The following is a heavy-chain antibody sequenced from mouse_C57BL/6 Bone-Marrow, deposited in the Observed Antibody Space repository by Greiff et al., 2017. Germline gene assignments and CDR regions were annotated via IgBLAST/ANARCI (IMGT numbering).Heavy chain of an antibody. CDR3: VRHSYYFDV. J-gene: IGHJ1*03. V-gene: IGHV10-1*01. CDR1: GFSFNTYA. Sequence: EVQLVESGGGLVQPKGSLKLSCAASGFSFNTYAMNWVRQAPGKGLEWVARIRSKSNNYATYYADSVKDRFTISRDDSESMLYLQMNNLKTEDNAMYYCVRHSYYFDVWGTGTTVTVSS. CDR2: IRSKSNNYAT.